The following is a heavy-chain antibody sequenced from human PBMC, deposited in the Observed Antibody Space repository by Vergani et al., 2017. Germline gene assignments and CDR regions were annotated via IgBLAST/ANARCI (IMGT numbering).Heavy chain of an antibody. CDR3: AKANPRKSGYDYLYYYHAMDV. CDR2: VSGSSATP. D-gene: IGHD5-12*01. Sequence: EVQLLESGGGLVQPGGSLRLFCEASGFSFPGYAMSWVRQAPGKGLEWVSSVSGSSATPYYADSVKGRFIISRDNSKNTLHLQMNSLRADDTAVYYCAKANPRKSGYDYLYYYHAMDVWGQGTTVTVSS. J-gene: IGHJ6*02. V-gene: IGHV3-23*01. CDR1: GFSFPGYA.